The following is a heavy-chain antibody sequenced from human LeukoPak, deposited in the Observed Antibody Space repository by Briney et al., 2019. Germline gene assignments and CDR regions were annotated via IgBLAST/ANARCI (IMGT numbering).Heavy chain of an antibody. D-gene: IGHD6-6*01. V-gene: IGHV3-23*01. CDR3: AKTIAALSDYYYMDV. J-gene: IGHJ6*03. Sequence: GGSLRLSXAASGFTFSSYAMSWVRQAPGKGLEWVSAISGSGGSTYYADSVKGRFTISRDNSKNTLYLQMNSLRAEDTAVYYCAKTIAALSDYYYMDVWGKGTTVTVSS. CDR1: GFTFSSYA. CDR2: ISGSGGST.